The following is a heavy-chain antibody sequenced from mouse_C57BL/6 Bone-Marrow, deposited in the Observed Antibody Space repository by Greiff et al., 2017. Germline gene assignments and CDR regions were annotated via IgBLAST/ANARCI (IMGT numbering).Heavy chain of an antibody. Sequence: EVKLVESGGGLVQPKGSLKLSCAASCFTFNTYAMHWVRQAPGKGLEWVACIRSKSSSYATYYADSVKDRFTISRDESQSMLYLQENNPKTEDTTMYSYVRDRRLAWFANWGQGTLVTVSA. CDR1: CFTFNTYA. J-gene: IGHJ3*01. V-gene: IGHV10-3*01. CDR2: IRSKSSSYAT. CDR3: VRDRRLAWFAN. D-gene: IGHD3-2*02.